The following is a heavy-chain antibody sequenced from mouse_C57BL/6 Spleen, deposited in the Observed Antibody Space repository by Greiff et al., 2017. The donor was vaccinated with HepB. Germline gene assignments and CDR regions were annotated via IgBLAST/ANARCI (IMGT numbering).Heavy chain of an antibody. CDR1: GYTFTSYD. D-gene: IGHD1-1*01. CDR3: AREGIITTVVAHWYFDV. V-gene: IGHV1-85*01. CDR2: IYPRDGST. Sequence: QVQLQQSGPELVKPGASVKLSCKASGYTFTSYDINWVKQRPGQGLEWIGWIYPRDGSTKYNEKFEGKATLTVDTSSSTAYMELHSLTSEDSAVYFCAREGIITTVVAHWYFDVWGTGTTVTVSS. J-gene: IGHJ1*03.